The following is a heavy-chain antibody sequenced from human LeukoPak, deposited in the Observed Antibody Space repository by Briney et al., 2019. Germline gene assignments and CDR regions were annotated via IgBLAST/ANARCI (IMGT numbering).Heavy chain of an antibody. CDR1: GESFSRYL. CDR2: SNHFGST. D-gene: IGHD5-18*01. J-gene: IGHJ6*02. CDR3: ARGRLQLWSFPLPYNHYAIDV. Sequence: SETLSLTCAVSGESFSRYLWTWIRQPPGEGLEWIGESNHFGSTDYNPSLKSRVTISVDTSKNQFSLNVRSVTDADTAVYFCARGRLQLWSFPLPYNHYAIDVWGQGTTVTVSS. V-gene: IGHV4-34*01.